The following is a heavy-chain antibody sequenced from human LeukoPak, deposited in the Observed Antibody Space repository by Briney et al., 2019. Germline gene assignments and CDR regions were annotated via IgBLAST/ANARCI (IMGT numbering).Heavy chain of an antibody. CDR3: AADPPHNYYDSSGPYAFDI. J-gene: IGHJ3*02. CDR2: IVVGSGNT. D-gene: IGHD3-22*01. CDR1: GFTFTSSA. V-gene: IGHV1-58*02. Sequence: SVKVSCKASGFTFTSSAMQWVRQPRGQRLEWIGWIVVGSGNTNYAQKFQERVTITRDMSTSTAYMELSSLRSEDTAVYYCAADPPHNYYDSSGPYAFDIWGQGTMVTVSS.